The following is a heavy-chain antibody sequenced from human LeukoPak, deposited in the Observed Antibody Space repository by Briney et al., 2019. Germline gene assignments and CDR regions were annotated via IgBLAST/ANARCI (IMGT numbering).Heavy chain of an antibody. V-gene: IGHV4-38-2*01. CDR1: GYSISSGYY. Sequence: SDTLSLTCAVSGYSISSGYYWGWIRQPPGKGLESIGSIYYDGSTYYNPSLNSRVTISIDTSNNQFSLNLSSMSAADTAVYYCARQAAYGGRDYWGQGTLVIVSS. CDR3: ARQAAYGGRDY. CDR2: IYYDGST. J-gene: IGHJ4*02. D-gene: IGHD4-23*01.